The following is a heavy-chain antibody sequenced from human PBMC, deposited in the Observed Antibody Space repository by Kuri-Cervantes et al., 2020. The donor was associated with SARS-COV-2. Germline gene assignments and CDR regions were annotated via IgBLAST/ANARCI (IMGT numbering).Heavy chain of an antibody. D-gene: IGHD4-17*01. V-gene: IGHV7-4-1*02. CDR2: INTNTGNP. CDR3: ARDLYGDYVGAFDI. Sequence: ASVKVSCKASGYTFTGYAMNWVRQAPGRGLEWMGWINTNTGNPTYAQGFTGRFVFSLDTSVGTAYLQISSLKAEDTAVYYCARDLYGDYVGAFDIWGQGTMVTVSS. J-gene: IGHJ3*02. CDR1: GYTFTGYA.